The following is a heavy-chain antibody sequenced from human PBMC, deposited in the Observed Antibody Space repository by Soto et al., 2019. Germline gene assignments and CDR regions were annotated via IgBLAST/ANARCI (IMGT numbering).Heavy chain of an antibody. Sequence: SETLSLTCTVSGGSISGYYWSWIRQPPGKGLEWIGNVYYSGGAKYDPSVKRRVSISVDTSKNQFSLNPSSVTAADTAVYYCTRDGDGRMTTNPYYYYGMDVWGPGITVTVSS. J-gene: IGHJ6*02. D-gene: IGHD2-21*02. V-gene: IGHV4-59*01. CDR3: TRDGDGRMTTNPYYYYGMDV. CDR2: VYYSGGA. CDR1: GGSISGYY.